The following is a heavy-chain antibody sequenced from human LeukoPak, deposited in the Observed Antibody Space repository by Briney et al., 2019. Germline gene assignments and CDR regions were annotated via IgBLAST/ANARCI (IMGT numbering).Heavy chain of an antibody. D-gene: IGHD5-18*01. Sequence: PSETLCLTCAVYGGSFSGYYWSWIGQPPGKGLEWIGEINHSGSTNYNPSLKSRVTISGDTSENQISLKLSSVTAADTAVYYCARATAFPWYFDYWGQGILVTVSS. CDR1: GGSFSGYY. CDR2: INHSGST. V-gene: IGHV4-34*01. J-gene: IGHJ4*02. CDR3: ARATAFPWYFDY.